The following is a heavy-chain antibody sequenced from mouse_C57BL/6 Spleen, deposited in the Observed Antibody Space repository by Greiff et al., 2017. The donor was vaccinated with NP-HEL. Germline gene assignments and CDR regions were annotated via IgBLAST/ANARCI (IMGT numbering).Heavy chain of an antibody. D-gene: IGHD2-4*01. J-gene: IGHJ4*01. V-gene: IGHV3-6*01. CDR1: GYSITSGYY. CDR2: ISYDGSN. CDR3: ARDDYGYAMDY. Sequence: EVQLQQSGPGLVKPSQSLSLTCSVTGYSITSGYYWYWIRQFPGNQLEWMGYISYDGSNNYNPSLKNRISITRDTSKNQFFLKLNSVTTEDTATYYCARDDYGYAMDYWGQGTSVTVSS.